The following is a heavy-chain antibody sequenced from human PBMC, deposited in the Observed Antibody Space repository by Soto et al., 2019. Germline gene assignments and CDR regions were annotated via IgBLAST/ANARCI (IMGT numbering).Heavy chain of an antibody. J-gene: IGHJ4*02. CDR1: GFTFRSYA. D-gene: IGHD3-22*01. V-gene: IGHV3-30-3*01. Sequence: LRLSCAASGFTFRSYAMHWVRQAPGKGLEWVAVISYDGSNKYYADSVKGRFTISRDNSKNTLYLQMNSLRAEDTAVYYCARDPRYYYDSSGFDYWGQGTLVTVSS. CDR2: ISYDGSNK. CDR3: ARDPRYYYDSSGFDY.